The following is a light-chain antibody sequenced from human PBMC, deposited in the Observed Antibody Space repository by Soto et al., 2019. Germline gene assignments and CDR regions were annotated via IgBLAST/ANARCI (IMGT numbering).Light chain of an antibody. CDR1: QSVSSN. J-gene: IGKJ2*01. CDR3: QQYNNWPRV. CDR2: GAS. Sequence: EILMTQSPGTLSVSPWERATLSCRASQSVSSNLAWYQQKPGQAPRLLIYGASTRATGIPARFSGSGSGTEFTLTISSLQSEDFAVYYCQQYNNWPRVFGQGTKVDIK. V-gene: IGKV3-15*01.